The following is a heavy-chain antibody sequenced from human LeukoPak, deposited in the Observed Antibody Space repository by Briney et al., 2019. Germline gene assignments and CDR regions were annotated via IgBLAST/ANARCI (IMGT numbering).Heavy chain of an antibody. J-gene: IGHJ5*02. Sequence: GESLKISCLGSGYNFSNYWIGWVRQMPGKGLEWMGIIYPGDPDTRYSPSFQGQVTISADKSISTAYLQWSSLKAPDTAMYYCARSVMARGVYWFDPWGQGTLVIVSS. D-gene: IGHD3-10*01. CDR2: IYPGDPDT. CDR1: GYNFSNYW. CDR3: ARSVMARGVYWFDP. V-gene: IGHV5-51*01.